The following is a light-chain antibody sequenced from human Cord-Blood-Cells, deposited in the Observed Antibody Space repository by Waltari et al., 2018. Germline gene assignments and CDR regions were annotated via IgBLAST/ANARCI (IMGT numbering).Light chain of an antibody. J-gene: IGLJ1*01. Sequence: QSALTQPASVSGSPGQSITLSCTGTSSDVGGYNYVSWYQQHPGKAPKLMLYAVSNRPSGVSNRFSGSKSGNTASLTISGLQAEDEADYYCSSSTSSSTYVFGTGTKVTVL. CDR1: SSDVGGYNY. V-gene: IGLV2-14*03. CDR2: AVS. CDR3: SSSTSSSTYV.